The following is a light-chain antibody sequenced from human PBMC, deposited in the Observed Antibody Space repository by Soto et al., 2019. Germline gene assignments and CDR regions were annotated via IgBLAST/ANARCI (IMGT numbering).Light chain of an antibody. J-gene: IGKJ4*01. Sequence: DIQVTQSPSSLSASLGDRVSITCRASRDISNYLAWYQQKPGQVPRLLISGASTLHSGVPSRFNGSGYGTDVTLTNTSLQPEDIAPYFCQKYDNAPLTFGGGTKVDIK. CDR1: RDISNY. CDR3: QKYDNAPLT. CDR2: GAS. V-gene: IGKV1-27*01.